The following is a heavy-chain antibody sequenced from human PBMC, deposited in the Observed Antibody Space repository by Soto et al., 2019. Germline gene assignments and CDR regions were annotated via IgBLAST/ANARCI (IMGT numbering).Heavy chain of an antibody. J-gene: IGHJ4*02. D-gene: IGHD4-17*01. CDR3: ARDGLTTFLDY. V-gene: IGHV4-30-4*08. CDR2: IYYSGST. CDR1: GGSISSGGYY. Sequence: SETLSLTCTVSGGSISSGGYYWSWIRQHPGKGLEWIGYIYYSGSTYYNPSLKSRVTISVDTSKNQFSLKLSSVTAADTAVYYCARDGLTTFLDYWGQGTLVTVSS.